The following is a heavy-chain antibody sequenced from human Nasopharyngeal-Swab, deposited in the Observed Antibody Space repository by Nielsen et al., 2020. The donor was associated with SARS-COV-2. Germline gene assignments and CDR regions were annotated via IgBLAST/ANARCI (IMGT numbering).Heavy chain of an antibody. V-gene: IGHV3-74*01. Sequence: GESLKISCVATGFTFSIYWIHWVRQVPGKGLAWVSRIKNDGSGTAYADSVEGRFTISRDNAKNTLYLQMNSLRVEDTAVYYCAREKYCSSTSCWLDAFDIWGQGTMVTVSS. CDR2: IKNDGSGT. D-gene: IGHD2-2*01. CDR1: GFTFSIYW. CDR3: AREKYCSSTSCWLDAFDI. J-gene: IGHJ3*02.